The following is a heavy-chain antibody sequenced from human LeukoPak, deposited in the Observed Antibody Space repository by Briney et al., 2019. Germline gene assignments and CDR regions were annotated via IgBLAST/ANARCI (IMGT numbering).Heavy chain of an antibody. CDR2: ISGSGGST. Sequence: GGSLRLSCAASGFTFSSYAMGWVRQAPGKGLGWVSAISGSGGSTYYADSVKGRFTISRDNSTNTLYLQMNSLRAEDTAVYYCAKDPSVVVTATLDYWGQGTLVTVSS. V-gene: IGHV3-23*01. CDR3: AKDPSVVVTATLDY. J-gene: IGHJ4*02. D-gene: IGHD2-21*02. CDR1: GFTFSSYA.